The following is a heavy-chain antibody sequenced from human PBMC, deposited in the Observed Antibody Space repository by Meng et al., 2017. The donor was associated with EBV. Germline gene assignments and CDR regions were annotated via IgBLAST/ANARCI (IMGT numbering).Heavy chain of an antibody. D-gene: IGHD3-9*01. CDR2: IYYSGTT. Sequence: HLPESVPGLVNPAGTRSPASLALGGSICSSTNNCGWCSQPPGNGLEWLGSIYYSGTTYYTPSLQSRVTRSVDTSKTQYSLKLSSVTAADTAVYYCARAYGDDILTGYYHIDYWGQGTLVTVSS. V-gene: IGHV4-39*07. CDR1: GGSICSSTNN. CDR3: ARAYGDDILTGYYHIDY. J-gene: IGHJ4*02.